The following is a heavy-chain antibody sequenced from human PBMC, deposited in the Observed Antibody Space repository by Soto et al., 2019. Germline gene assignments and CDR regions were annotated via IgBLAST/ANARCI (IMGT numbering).Heavy chain of an antibody. V-gene: IGHV4-38-2*02. CDR3: ARVHVMVVGASTLDY. Sequence: SETLSRTCTVRGYCISSGSYWSWIRQPPGRRPEWIDSIYHQGKPFYNWFLNSRITTSVDTSNIKFSLKLTFVPAPPPNVYYCARVHVMVVGASTLDYWGRESMVKVYS. CDR2: IYHQGKP. CDR1: GYCISSGSY. J-gene: IGHJ4*01. D-gene: IGHD1-26*01.